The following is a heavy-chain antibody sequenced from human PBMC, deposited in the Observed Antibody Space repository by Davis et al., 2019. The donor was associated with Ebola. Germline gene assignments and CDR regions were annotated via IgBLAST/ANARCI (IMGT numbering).Heavy chain of an antibody. V-gene: IGHV3-48*04. CDR2: ISPSATTI. CDR3: GGYY. Sequence: GESLKISCAASGFTFSRYRMSWVRQAPGKGLEWVSYISPSATTIYYADSVKGRFTITRENAENSLDLQMNSLRVDDTAVYYCGGYYWGQGTLVTVSS. CDR1: GFTFSRYR. J-gene: IGHJ4*02. D-gene: IGHD3-16*01.